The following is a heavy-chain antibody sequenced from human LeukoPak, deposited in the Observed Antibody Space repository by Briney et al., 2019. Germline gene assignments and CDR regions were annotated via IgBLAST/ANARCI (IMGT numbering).Heavy chain of an antibody. V-gene: IGHV4-4*07. J-gene: IGHJ5*02. D-gene: IGHD1-1*01. CDR1: GGSISNYY. CDR2: IFTSGST. CDR3: ARRRERYSWNDLGGYFDP. Sequence: SETLSLTCTVSGGSISNYYWSWIRQPAGKGLEWIGRIFTSGSTNYTPSLKSRVTMSVDTSKNQFSLKLSSVTAADTAVYYCARRRERYSWNDLGGYFDPWGQGTLVTVSS.